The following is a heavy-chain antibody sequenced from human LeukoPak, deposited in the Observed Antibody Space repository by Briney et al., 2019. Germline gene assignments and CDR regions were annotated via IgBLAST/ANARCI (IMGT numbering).Heavy chain of an antibody. D-gene: IGHD4-17*01. J-gene: IGHJ4*02. CDR1: GFTFSDYY. V-gene: IGHV3-11*01. CDR2: ISSSGSTI. Sequence: PGGSLRLSCAASGFTFSDYYMSWIRQAPGKGLEWVSYISSSGSTIYHADSVKGRFTISRDNAKNSLYLQMNSLRAEDTAVYYCARTLVYGDYGEGLRYWGQGTLVTVSS. CDR3: ARTLVYGDYGEGLRY.